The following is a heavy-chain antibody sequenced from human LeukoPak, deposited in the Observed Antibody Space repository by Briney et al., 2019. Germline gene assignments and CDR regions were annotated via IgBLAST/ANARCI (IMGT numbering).Heavy chain of an antibody. CDR3: ARVGSGGAWFDF. J-gene: IGHJ4*02. CDR2: VYATGTT. Sequence: SEALSLTCTVSSGSITGYYWSWIRQPPGKGLEWIGYVYATGTTNYNPSLKTRATISIDTSKNQLSLTLTSVTAADTAVYYCARVGSGGAWFDFWGQGTLVSVSS. CDR1: SGSITGYY. V-gene: IGHV4-59*01. D-gene: IGHD6-19*01.